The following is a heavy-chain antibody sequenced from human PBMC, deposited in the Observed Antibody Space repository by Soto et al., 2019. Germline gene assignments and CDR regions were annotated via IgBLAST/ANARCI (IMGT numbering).Heavy chain of an antibody. CDR2: IYSGGST. CDR3: ARDPLSAFDY. J-gene: IGHJ4*02. CDR1: GFTVSSNY. V-gene: IGHV3-66*01. Sequence: GGSLRLSCAASGFTVSSNYMSWVRQAPGKGLEWVSVIYSGGSTYYADSVKGRFTISRDDSRNTLYLQMNSLRAEDTAVYYCARDPLSAFDYWGQGTLVTVSS.